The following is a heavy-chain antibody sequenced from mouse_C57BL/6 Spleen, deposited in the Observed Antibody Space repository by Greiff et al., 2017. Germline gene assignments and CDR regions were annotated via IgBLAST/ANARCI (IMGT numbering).Heavy chain of an antibody. CDR2: INPGSGGT. J-gene: IGHJ3*01. Sequence: QVQLKQSGAELVRPGTSVKVSCKASGYAFTNYLIEWVKQRPGQGLEWIGVINPGSGGTNYNEKFKGKATLTADKSSSTAYMQLSSLTSEDSAVLFCARPLITTVGATGPPGFAYWGQGTLVTVSA. D-gene: IGHD1-1*01. CDR3: ARPLITTVGATGPPGFAY. CDR1: GYAFTNYL. V-gene: IGHV1-54*01.